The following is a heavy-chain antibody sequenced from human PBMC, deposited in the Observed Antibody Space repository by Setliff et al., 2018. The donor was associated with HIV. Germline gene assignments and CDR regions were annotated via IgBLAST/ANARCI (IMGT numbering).Heavy chain of an antibody. D-gene: IGHD3-22*01. CDR2: TNNDGSIT. Sequence: GGSLRLSCAASGFTLSDHWMHWVRQVPGKGLVWVSRTNNDGSITNYADFVKGRFTMSRDNAKNSLYLQMNSLRAEDTAVYYCAREDCYDSTQTDYWGQGALVTVSP. J-gene: IGHJ4*02. CDR1: GFTLSDHW. CDR3: AREDCYDSTQTDY. V-gene: IGHV3-74*01.